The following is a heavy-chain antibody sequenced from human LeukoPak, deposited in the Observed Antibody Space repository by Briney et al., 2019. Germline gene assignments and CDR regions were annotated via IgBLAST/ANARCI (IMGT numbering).Heavy chain of an antibody. D-gene: IGHD1-1*01. CDR3: ASARMGNGDFDY. CDR1: GFTFSSYA. Sequence: GGSLRLSCAASGFTFSSYAMHWVRQPPGKGLEWVAVISYDGSNKYYADSVKGRFTISRDNSKNTLYLQMNSLRAEDAAVYYCASARMGNGDFDYWGQGTLVTVSS. J-gene: IGHJ4*02. V-gene: IGHV3-30*01. CDR2: ISYDGSNK.